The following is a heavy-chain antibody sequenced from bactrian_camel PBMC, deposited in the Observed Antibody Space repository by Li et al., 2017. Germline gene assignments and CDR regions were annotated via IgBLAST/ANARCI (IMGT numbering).Heavy chain of an antibody. V-gene: IGHV3S5*01. Sequence: HVQLVESGGGLVQPGGSLRLSCAASGFAFSSYYMSWVRQAPGKGLEWVSAVYVNGRGTGYADSVKGRFTISRDNAKSTMYLQMTSLKPEDTAVYYCGINLEVTPGQGTQVTVS. CDR2: VYVNGRGT. CDR1: GFAFSSYY. J-gene: IGHJ4*01.